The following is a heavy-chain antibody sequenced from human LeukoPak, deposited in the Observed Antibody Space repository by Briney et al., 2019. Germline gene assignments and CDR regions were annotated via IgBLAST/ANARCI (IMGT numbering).Heavy chain of an antibody. CDR1: GGSISSYY. Sequence: SETLSLTCTDSGGSISSYYWSWIRQPPGKGLEWIGYIYYSGSTNYNPSLKSRVTISVDTSKNQFSLKLSSVTAADTAVYYCARRSGGDYEDYWGQGTLVTVSS. CDR3: ARRSGGDYEDY. J-gene: IGHJ4*02. CDR2: IYYSGST. D-gene: IGHD2-21*02. V-gene: IGHV4-59*01.